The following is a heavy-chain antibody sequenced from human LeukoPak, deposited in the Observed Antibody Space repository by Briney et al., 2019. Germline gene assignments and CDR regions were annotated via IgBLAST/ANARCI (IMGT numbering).Heavy chain of an antibody. D-gene: IGHD2-15*01. J-gene: IGHJ4*02. Sequence: GGSLRLSCAASGFTFSSYSMNWVRQAPGKGLEWVSSISSSSSYIYYADSVKGRFTISRDNAKNSLYLQMNSLRAEDTAVYYCARDSVGYCSGGXXXXXXDYWXQGTLVTVSS. CDR2: ISSSSSYI. CDR1: GFTFSSYS. V-gene: IGHV3-21*01. CDR3: ARDSVGYCSGGXXXXXXDY.